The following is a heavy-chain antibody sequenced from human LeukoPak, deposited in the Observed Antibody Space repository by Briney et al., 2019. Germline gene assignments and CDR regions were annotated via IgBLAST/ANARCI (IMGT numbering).Heavy chain of an antibody. CDR1: GFTFSSYA. CDR3: AKNRGYYYGSGSYYPL. D-gene: IGHD3-10*01. Sequence: PGGSLRLSCAASGFTFSSYAMSWVRQAPGKGLEWVSAISGSGGSTYYADSVKGRFTISRDNSKNTLYLQMNSLRAEDTAVYYCAKNRGYYYGSGSYYPLWGQGTLVTVSS. V-gene: IGHV3-23*01. J-gene: IGHJ4*02. CDR2: ISGSGGST.